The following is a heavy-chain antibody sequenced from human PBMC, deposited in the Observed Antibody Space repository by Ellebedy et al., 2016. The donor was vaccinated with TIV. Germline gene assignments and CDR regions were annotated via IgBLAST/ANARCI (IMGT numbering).Heavy chain of an antibody. D-gene: IGHD3-10*01. J-gene: IGHJ6*02. Sequence: AASVKVSCKSSGYTFIDYGVTWVRQAPGQGLDWMGWVSAYSGNTNYAENLQGSVTMTTDTSTDTAYMELSSLRSDDTAEDFCARYSGSGTYYRNGMDVWGQGTTVTVSS. V-gene: IGHV1-18*01. CDR2: VSAYSGNT. CDR3: ARYSGSGTYYRNGMDV. CDR1: GYTFIDYG.